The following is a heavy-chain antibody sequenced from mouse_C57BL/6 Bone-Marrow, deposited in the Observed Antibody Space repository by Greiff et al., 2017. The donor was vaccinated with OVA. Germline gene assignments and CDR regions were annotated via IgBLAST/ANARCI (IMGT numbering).Heavy chain of an antibody. J-gene: IGHJ4*01. CDR1: GYTFTDYN. V-gene: IGHV1-18*01. Sequence: LKESGPELVKPGASVKIPCKASGYTFTDYNMDWVKQSHGKSLEWIGDINPNNGGTIYNQKFKGKATLTVDKSSSTAYMELRSLTSEDTAVYYCARQGGRVQLTPYAMDYWGQGTSVTVAS. CDR3: ARQGGRVQLTPYAMDY. D-gene: IGHD3-2*02. CDR2: INPNNGGT.